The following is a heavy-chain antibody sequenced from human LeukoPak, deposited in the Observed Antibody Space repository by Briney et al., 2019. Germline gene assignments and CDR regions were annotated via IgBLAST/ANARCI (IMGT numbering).Heavy chain of an antibody. J-gene: IGHJ4*01. Sequence: PGGTLRLSCAASGFTFSSYGMSWVRQAPGKGLEWVSAISGSGGSTYYADSVKGRFTISRDNSKNTLYLQMNSVRAGDTAVLYCAKVAVYYYDSSGLPDYWSQGTLVTVSS. V-gene: IGHV3-23*01. D-gene: IGHD3-22*01. CDR3: AKVAVYYYDSSGLPDY. CDR2: ISGSGGST. CDR1: GFTFSSYG.